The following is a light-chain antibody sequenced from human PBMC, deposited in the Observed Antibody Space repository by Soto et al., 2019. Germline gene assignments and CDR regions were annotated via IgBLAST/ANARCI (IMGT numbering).Light chain of an antibody. Sequence: QSVLTQPPSVSGSPGQSITLSCTGTSSDVGGYNYVSWYQQYPGTAPKLMIYDVTNRPSGVSNRFSGSKSGNTASLTISGLQAEDEADYYCTSYTSSSTYVFGTGTKVTVL. CDR2: DVT. CDR3: TSYTSSSTYV. J-gene: IGLJ1*01. V-gene: IGLV2-14*01. CDR1: SSDVGGYNY.